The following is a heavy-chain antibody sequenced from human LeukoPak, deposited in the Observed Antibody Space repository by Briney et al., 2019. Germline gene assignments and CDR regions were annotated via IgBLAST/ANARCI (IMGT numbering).Heavy chain of an antibody. CDR1: GFTFSTNA. J-gene: IGHJ4*02. V-gene: IGHV3-23*01. CDR3: ARQGDDFLTAFYT. CDR2: ITNGGSNT. D-gene: IGHD3-9*01. Sequence: GGSLRLPCAASGFTFSTNAMSWVRQAPGKGLEWVSVITNGGSNTHYADSVKGRFTISRDNSKNTLYLQMNSLRAEDTAVYYCARQGDDFLTAFYTWGQGTLVTVSS.